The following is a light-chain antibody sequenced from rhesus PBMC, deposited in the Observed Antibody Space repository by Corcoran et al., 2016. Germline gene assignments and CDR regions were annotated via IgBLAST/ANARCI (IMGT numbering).Light chain of an antibody. Sequence: EIVLTQSPATLSLSPGERATLSCRASQSVSSSLAWYQQKPGQAPRLLIYETSSRATGLPDRFSGRGSGTDFTLPISSLEPEDVGVYSCQQFSNWPTFGQGTKVEIK. CDR1: QSVSSS. J-gene: IGKJ1*01. CDR2: ETS. V-gene: IGKV3-17*01. CDR3: QQFSNWPT.